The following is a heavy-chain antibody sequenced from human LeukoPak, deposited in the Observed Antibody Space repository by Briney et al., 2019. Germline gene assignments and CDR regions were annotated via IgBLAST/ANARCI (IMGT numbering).Heavy chain of an antibody. CDR2: MNPQSGDG. V-gene: IGHV1-8*01. J-gene: IGHJ5*02. CDR1: GYIFTSHD. CDR3: ARGAVKGGSGWYPGWFDP. D-gene: IGHD6-19*01. Sequence: ASVKVSCKTSGYIFTSHDISWLRQAPGQGLEWMGWMNPQSGDGHSAPKFQGRVAMTRDISTNTAYMELSSLRSEDMAVYYCARGAVKGGSGWYPGWFDPWGQGTLVTVSS.